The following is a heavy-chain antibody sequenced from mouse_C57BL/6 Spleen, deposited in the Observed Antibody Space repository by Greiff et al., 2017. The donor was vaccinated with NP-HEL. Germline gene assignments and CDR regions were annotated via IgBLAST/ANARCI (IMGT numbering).Heavy chain of an antibody. Sequence: EVQLQQSGPELVKPGASVKISCKASGYTFTDYYMNWVKQSHGKSLEWIGDINPNNGGTSYNQKFKGKATLTVDKSSSTAYMELRSLTSEDSAVYYCASGYYGYDDGFAYWGQGTLVTVSA. V-gene: IGHV1-26*01. CDR2: INPNNGGT. D-gene: IGHD2-2*01. J-gene: IGHJ3*01. CDR3: ASGYYGYDDGFAY. CDR1: GYTFTDYY.